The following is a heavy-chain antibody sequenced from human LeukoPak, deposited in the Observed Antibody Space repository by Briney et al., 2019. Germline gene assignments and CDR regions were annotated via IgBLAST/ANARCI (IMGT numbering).Heavy chain of an antibody. CDR2: ISSSSSYI. Sequence: GGSLRLSCAASGFTFSSYSMNWVRQAPGKGLEWVSSISSSSSYIYYADSVKGRFTISRDNAKNSLYLQMNSLRAEDTAVYYCAREEGAQYYDSSGYLDYWGQGTLVTVSS. CDR1: GFTFSSYS. CDR3: AREEGAQYYDSSGYLDY. J-gene: IGHJ4*02. V-gene: IGHV3-21*01. D-gene: IGHD3-22*01.